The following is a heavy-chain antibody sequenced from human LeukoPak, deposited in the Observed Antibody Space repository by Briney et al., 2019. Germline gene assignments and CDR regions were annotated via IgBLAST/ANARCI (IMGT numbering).Heavy chain of an antibody. CDR3: ARTGLDTAMAFDY. V-gene: IGHV3-48*03. CDR1: GFTFSSYE. J-gene: IGHJ4*02. CDR2: ISSSGSTI. Sequence: GGSLRLSCAASGFTFSSYEMNWVRQAPGKGLEWVSYISSSGSTIYYADSVKGRLTISRDNAKNSLYLQMNSLRAEDTAVYYCARTGLDTAMAFDYWGQGTLVTVSS. D-gene: IGHD5-18*01.